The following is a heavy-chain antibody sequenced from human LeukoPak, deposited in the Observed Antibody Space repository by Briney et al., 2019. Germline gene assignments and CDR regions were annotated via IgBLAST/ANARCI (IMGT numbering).Heavy chain of an antibody. D-gene: IGHD6-19*01. V-gene: IGHV4-39*01. CDR3: ARQVDDSGWYQPIDY. Sequence: PSETLSLTCGVSGGSISSSSYYWGWIRQPPGKGLECIGSIYYSGSTYFNPSLKSRVTISVDMSKNQFSLKLSSVTAADTAVYYCARQVDDSGWYQPIDYWGQGTLVTISS. CDR1: GGSISSSSYY. CDR2: IYYSGST. J-gene: IGHJ4*02.